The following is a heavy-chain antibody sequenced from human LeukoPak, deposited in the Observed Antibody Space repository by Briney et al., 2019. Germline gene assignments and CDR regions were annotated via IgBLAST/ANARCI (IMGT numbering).Heavy chain of an antibody. D-gene: IGHD3-10*01. V-gene: IGHV4-34*01. Sequence: SETLSLTCVVSGESFSAYYWTWIRQPPRKGPEWIGEITHSGGTIYNPSLKSRLSISRETSKNLLSLKLRSVTAADTAVYYCARGRWGGVRVSFVYLDYWGPGALVTVSS. CDR3: ARGRWGGVRVSFVYLDY. CDR2: ITHSGGT. J-gene: IGHJ4*02. CDR1: GESFSAYY.